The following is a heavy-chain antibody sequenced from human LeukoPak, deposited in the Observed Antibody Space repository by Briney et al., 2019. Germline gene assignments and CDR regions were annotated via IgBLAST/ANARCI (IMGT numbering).Heavy chain of an antibody. CDR2: IYYSGST. CDR1: GGSISSGGYY. V-gene: IGHV4-31*03. CDR3: ARGSPPDSSGYYWWVRGIGYYFDY. D-gene: IGHD3-22*01. J-gene: IGHJ4*02. Sequence: SQTLSLTCTVSGGSISSGGYYWSWIRQHPGKGLEWIGYIYYSGSTYYNPSLKSRVTISVDTSKNQFSLKLSSVTAADTAVYYCARGSPPDSSGYYWWVRGIGYYFDYWGQGTLVTVSS.